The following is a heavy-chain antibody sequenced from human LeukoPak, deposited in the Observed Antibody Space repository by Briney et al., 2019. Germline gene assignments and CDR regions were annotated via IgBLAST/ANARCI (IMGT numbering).Heavy chain of an antibody. CDR2: INHSGST. J-gene: IGHJ5*02. D-gene: IGHD2-2*01. CDR1: GGSFSGYY. CDR3: AIVVPDA. V-gene: IGHV4-34*01. Sequence: SETLSLTCAVYGGSFSGYYWSWIRQPPGKGLEWIGEINHSGSTNYNPSLKSRVTISVDTSKNQFSLKLSSVTAADTAVYYCAIVVPDAWGQGTLVTVPS.